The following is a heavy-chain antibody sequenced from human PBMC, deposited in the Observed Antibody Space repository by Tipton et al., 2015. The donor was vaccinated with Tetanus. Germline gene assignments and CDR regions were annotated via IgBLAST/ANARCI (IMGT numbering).Heavy chain of an antibody. CDR3: ARAITISGGMDV. CDR2: INPNSGGT. J-gene: IGHJ6*02. Sequence: QMQLVQSGAEVKKPGASVKVSCKASGYTFTGYYMHWARQAPGQGLEWIGWINPNSGGTNYAQKFQGRVTMTRETSISTAYMELSRLRSDDTAVYYCARAITISGGMDVWGQGTTVTVSS. D-gene: IGHD3-3*01. CDR1: GYTFTGYY. V-gene: IGHV1-2*02.